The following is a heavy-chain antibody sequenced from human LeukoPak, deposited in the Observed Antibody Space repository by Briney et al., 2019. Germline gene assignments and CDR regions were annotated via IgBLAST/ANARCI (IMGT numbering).Heavy chain of an antibody. D-gene: IGHD6-13*01. V-gene: IGHV4-59*01. Sequence: PSETLSLTCTVSGGSISSYYWSWIRQPPGKGLEWIGYIYYGGSTNYNPSLKSRVTISVDTSKNQFSLKLSSVTAADTAVYYCARGLYIAAAGPYYFDYWGQGTLVTVSS. CDR1: GGSISSYY. CDR3: ARGLYIAAAGPYYFDY. J-gene: IGHJ4*02. CDR2: IYYGGST.